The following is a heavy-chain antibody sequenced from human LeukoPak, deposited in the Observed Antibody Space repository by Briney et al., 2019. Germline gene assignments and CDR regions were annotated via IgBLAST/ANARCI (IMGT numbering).Heavy chain of an antibody. CDR1: GFTFNRCW. Sequence: PGGSLRLSCVVSGFTFNRCWMNWVRQAPGKGLEWVSAISGSGGSTYYADSVKGRFTISRDNSKNTLYLQMNSLRAEDTAVYYCAKDVYYDFWSGYGPTPFDYWGQGTLVTVSS. CDR2: ISGSGGST. D-gene: IGHD3-3*01. V-gene: IGHV3-23*01. J-gene: IGHJ4*02. CDR3: AKDVYYDFWSGYGPTPFDY.